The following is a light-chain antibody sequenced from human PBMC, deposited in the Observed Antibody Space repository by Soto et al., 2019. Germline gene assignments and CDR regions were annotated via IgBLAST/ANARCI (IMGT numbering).Light chain of an antibody. V-gene: IGLV2-11*01. CDR3: CSYAGDFYV. CDR2: DVT. J-gene: IGLJ1*01. Sequence: QSVLTQPRSVSGSPGQSVAISCTGTTSDVGGYDYVSWYQQHPGKAPELIIFDVTKRPSGVPDRFSGSKSGNTASLTISGLQVEDEADYFCCSYAGDFYVFGSGTKVTVL. CDR1: TSDVGGYDY.